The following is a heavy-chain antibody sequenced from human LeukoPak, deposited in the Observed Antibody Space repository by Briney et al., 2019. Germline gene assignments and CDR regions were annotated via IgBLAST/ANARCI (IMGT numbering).Heavy chain of an antibody. CDR2: ISSSSSYI. V-gene: IGHV3-21*01. Sequence: PGGSLRLSCAASGFTFSGYSMNWVRQAPGKGLEWVSSISSSSSYIYYADSVKGRFTISRDNAKNSLYLQMNSLRAEDTAVYYCARDLAYCSGGSCYGWFDPWGQGTLVTVSS. CDR1: GFTFSGYS. CDR3: ARDLAYCSGGSCYGWFDP. J-gene: IGHJ5*02. D-gene: IGHD2-15*01.